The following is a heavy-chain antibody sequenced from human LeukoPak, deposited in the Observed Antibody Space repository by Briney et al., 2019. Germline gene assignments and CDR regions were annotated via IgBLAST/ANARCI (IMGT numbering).Heavy chain of an antibody. CDR3: AKVLDDFDASYPRPFSP. D-gene: IGHD1-1*01. V-gene: IGHV3-23*01. CDR2: ISGSGGST. Sequence: GGSLRLSCAASGFTFSSYWVTWVRQAPGKGLEWVSAISGSGGSTYYADSVKGRFTISRDNSKNTLYLQMNSLRAEDTAVYYCAKVLDDFDASYPRPFSPWGQGTLVTVSS. J-gene: IGHJ5*02. CDR1: GFTFSSYW.